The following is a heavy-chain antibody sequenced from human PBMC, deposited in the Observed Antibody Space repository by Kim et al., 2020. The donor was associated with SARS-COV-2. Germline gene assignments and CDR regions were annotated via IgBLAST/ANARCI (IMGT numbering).Heavy chain of an antibody. CDR3: ARGGIYNFAMDV. J-gene: IGHJ6*02. CDR2: ISSSSSTI. CDR1: GFTFSSYS. Sequence: GGSLRLSCAASGFTFSSYSMNWVRQAPGKGLEWVSYISSSSSTIYYADSVKGRFTISRDNAKNSLNLQLNSLRDEDTAVYYCARGGIYNFAMDVWGQGTTVTVSS. V-gene: IGHV3-48*02. D-gene: IGHD2-2*02.